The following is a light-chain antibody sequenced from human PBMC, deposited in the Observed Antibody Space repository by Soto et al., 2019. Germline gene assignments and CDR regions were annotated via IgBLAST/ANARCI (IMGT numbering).Light chain of an antibody. CDR3: CSYTSTSTLYV. V-gene: IGLV2-14*01. J-gene: IGLJ1*01. Sequence: SVLTQPASVSGSPGQSITISCTGTNSDIGGYNYVSWYQQHPGKAPKVMIYAVNNRPSGVSNRFSGSKSGNTASLTISGLQAEDEADYYCCSYTSTSTLYVFGTGTKVTV. CDR1: NSDIGGYNY. CDR2: AVN.